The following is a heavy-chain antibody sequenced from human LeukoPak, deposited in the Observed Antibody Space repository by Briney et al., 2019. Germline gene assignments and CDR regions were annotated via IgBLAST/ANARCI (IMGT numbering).Heavy chain of an antibody. CDR2: ISGSGGST. CDR1: GFTFSSYA. Sequence: GGSQRLSCAASGFTFSSYAMSWVRQAPGKGLEWVSAISGSGGSTEYADSVKGRFTISRDNSKTTLNLQMNSLRAEDTAVYFCAKGGQDYDYVWGSYFDPWGQGTLVTVSS. CDR3: AKGGQDYDYVWGSYFDP. J-gene: IGHJ5*02. V-gene: IGHV3-23*01. D-gene: IGHD3-16*01.